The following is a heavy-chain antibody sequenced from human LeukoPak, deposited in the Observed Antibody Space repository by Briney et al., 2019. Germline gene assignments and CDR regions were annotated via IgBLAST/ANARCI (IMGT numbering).Heavy chain of an antibody. J-gene: IGHJ4*02. CDR2: ISSSSNYI. CDR3: ARDGSENYYDYFDY. D-gene: IGHD1-26*01. Sequence: GGSLRLSCAASGFTFSAYNMNWVRQTPGKGLEWISSISSSSNYIFYADSVKGRFTISRDNAKNSLYLQMDSLRAEDTAVYYCARDGSENYYDYFDYWGQGTLVTVSS. V-gene: IGHV3-21*01. CDR1: GFTFSAYN.